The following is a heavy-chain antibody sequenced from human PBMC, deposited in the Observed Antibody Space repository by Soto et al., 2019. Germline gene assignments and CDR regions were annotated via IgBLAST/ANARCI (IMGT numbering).Heavy chain of an antibody. D-gene: IGHD1-26*01. CDR2: IWYDGSNK. CDR1: GFTFSSYG. CDR3: ARGILVGATLFDY. Sequence: QVQLVESGGGVVQPGRSLRLSCAASGFTFSSYGMHWVRQAPGKGLEWVAVIWYDGSNKYYADSVKGRFTISRDNSKNTLYLQMNSRRAEDTAVYYCARGILVGATLFDYWGQGTLVTVSS. J-gene: IGHJ4*02. V-gene: IGHV3-33*01.